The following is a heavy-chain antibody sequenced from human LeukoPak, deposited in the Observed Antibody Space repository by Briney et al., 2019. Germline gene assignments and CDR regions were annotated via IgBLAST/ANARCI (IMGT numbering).Heavy chain of an antibody. CDR2: ISWNSGTI. CDR3: AKDIDHGDYDLAYYYGMDV. CDR1: GFTFDDYA. Sequence: GGSLRLSCAASGFTFDDYAMHWVRQVPGKGLEWVSGISWNSGTIGYADSVKGRFTISRDNAKNSLYLQMNSLTAEDTTLYYCAKDIDHGDYDLAYYYGMDVWGQGTTVTVSS. J-gene: IGHJ6*02. D-gene: IGHD4-17*01. V-gene: IGHV3-9*01.